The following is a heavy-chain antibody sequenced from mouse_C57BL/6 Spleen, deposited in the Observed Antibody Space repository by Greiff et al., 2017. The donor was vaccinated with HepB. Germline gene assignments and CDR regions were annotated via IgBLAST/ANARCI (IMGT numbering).Heavy chain of an antibody. Sequence: EVQRVESGPGLVKPSQSLSLTCSVTGYSITSGYYWNWIRQFPGNKLEWMGYISYDGSNNYNPSLKNRISITRDTSKNQFFLKLNSVTTEDTATYYSARGGAIYDGYYFAYWGQGTLVTVSA. D-gene: IGHD2-3*01. CDR3: ARGGAIYDGYYFAY. CDR2: ISYDGSN. V-gene: IGHV3-6*01. J-gene: IGHJ3*01. CDR1: GYSITSGYY.